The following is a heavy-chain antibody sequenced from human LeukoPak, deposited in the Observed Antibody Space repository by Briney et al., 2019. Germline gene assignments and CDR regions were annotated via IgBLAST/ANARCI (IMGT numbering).Heavy chain of an antibody. CDR3: ARGHLLRQLLWSY. V-gene: IGHV4-34*01. Sequence: PSETLSLTCTVSGGSISSYYWSWLRQPPGKGLEWIGEINHSGSTNYNPSLKSRVTISVDTSKNQFSLKLSSVTAADTAVYYCARGHLLRQLLWSYWGQGTLVTVSS. CDR2: INHSGST. D-gene: IGHD2-2*01. CDR1: GGSISSYY. J-gene: IGHJ4*02.